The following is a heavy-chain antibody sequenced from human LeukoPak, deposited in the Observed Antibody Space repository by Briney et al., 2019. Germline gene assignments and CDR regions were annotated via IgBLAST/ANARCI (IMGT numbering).Heavy chain of an antibody. V-gene: IGHV4-61*02. CDR1: GGSISSSNYY. CDR2: VYTSGST. Sequence: PSETLSLTCTVSGGSISSSNYYWSWIRQPAGKGLEWIGRVYTSGSTNYNPSLESRVTISVDTSKNQFSLKLISVTAADTAVYYCARDHATTSSWYGHGYWGQGTLVTVSS. J-gene: IGHJ4*02. CDR3: ARDHATTSSWYGHGY. D-gene: IGHD6-13*01.